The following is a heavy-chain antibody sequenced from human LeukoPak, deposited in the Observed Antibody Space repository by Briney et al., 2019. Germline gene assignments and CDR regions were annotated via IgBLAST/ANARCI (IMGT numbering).Heavy chain of an antibody. CDR3: ARGVFDWIFSSYWYFDL. D-gene: IGHD3-9*01. CDR2: IYTTGNT. V-gene: IGHV4-61*09. J-gene: IGHJ2*01. Sequence: SETLSLTCTVSDDSITSPNYYWSWVRQPAGKELERVGHIYTTGNTYYKPSFKSRVTMSIDTSKKSFSLNLTSVTAADTAIYYCARGVFDWIFSSYWYFDLWGRGTLVSVSS. CDR1: DDSITSPNYY.